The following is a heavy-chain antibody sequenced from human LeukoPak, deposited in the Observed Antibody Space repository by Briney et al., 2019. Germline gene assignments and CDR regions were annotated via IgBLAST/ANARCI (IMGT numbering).Heavy chain of an antibody. CDR2: IYSGGST. D-gene: IGHD1-26*01. Sequence: GGSLRLSRAASGFTVSSNYMSWVRQAPGKGLEWVSVIYSGGSTYYADSVKGRFTISRDNSKNTLYLQMNSLRAEDTAVYYCAREAVGATKRAYWGQGTLVTVSS. V-gene: IGHV3-53*01. CDR3: AREAVGATKRAY. CDR1: GFTVSSNY. J-gene: IGHJ4*02.